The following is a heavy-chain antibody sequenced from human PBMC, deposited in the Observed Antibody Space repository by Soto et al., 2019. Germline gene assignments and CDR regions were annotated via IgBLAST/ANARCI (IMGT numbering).Heavy chain of an antibody. CDR1: GFTFSTYG. J-gene: IGHJ4*02. D-gene: IGHD3-16*01. CDR2: ISYDGSIK. CDR3: AKVPIAYTISSSYFHY. V-gene: IGHV3-30*18. Sequence: GGSLRLSCAASGFTFSTYGVHWVRQAPGKGLEWVAVISYDGSIKYYADSVKGRFTISGDNSKNTLYLQMNSLRADDTAVYYCAKVPIAYTISSSYFHYWGQGTLVTVSS.